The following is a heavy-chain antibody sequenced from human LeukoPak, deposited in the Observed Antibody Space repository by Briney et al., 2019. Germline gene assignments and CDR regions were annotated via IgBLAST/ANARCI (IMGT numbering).Heavy chain of an antibody. CDR1: GYTFTSYD. CDR3: ARGYCSGGSCYPLDY. J-gene: IGHJ4*02. CDR2: MNPNSGNT. V-gene: IGHV1-8*03. Sequence: ASVKVSCKASGYTFTSYDINWVRQATGQGLEWMGWMNPNSGNTGYAQKFQGRVTITRDTSASTAYMELSSLRSEDMAVYYCARGYCSGGSCYPLDYWGQGTLVTVSS. D-gene: IGHD2-15*01.